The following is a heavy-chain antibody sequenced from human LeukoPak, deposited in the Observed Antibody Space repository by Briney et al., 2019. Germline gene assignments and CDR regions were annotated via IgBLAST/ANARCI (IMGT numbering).Heavy chain of an antibody. Sequence: SPSETLSLTCVVSGYSISSGYHWGWIRQPPGKGLDWIGSIYRSGITYYNPSLKSRVTMSVDTSKNQFSLKLSSVTAADTAVYYCASSSDSPRYFDLWGRGTLVTVSS. CDR1: GYSISSGYH. CDR2: IYRSGIT. CDR3: ASSSDSPRYFDL. D-gene: IGHD2-21*01. J-gene: IGHJ2*01. V-gene: IGHV4-38-2*01.